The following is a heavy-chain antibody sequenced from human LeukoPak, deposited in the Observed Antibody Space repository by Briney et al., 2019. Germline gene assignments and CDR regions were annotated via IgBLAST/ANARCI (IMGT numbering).Heavy chain of an antibody. CDR3: ARMALDGGDSIGFDS. Sequence: EASVKVSCKASGYTFTSYDINWVRQATGQGLEWMGWMNPNSGNTGYAQKFQGRVTMTRNTSISTAYMELSRLTSDDTAVYYCARMALDGGDSIGFDSWGQGTLVTVSS. CDR2: MNPNSGNT. V-gene: IGHV1-8*01. J-gene: IGHJ5*01. CDR1: GYTFTSYD. D-gene: IGHD2-21*02.